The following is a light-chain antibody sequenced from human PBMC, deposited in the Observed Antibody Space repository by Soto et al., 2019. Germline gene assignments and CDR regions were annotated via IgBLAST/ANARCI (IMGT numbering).Light chain of an antibody. V-gene: IGKV1-27*01. CDR1: QGISNY. Sequence: DIQMTQSPSSLSASVGDRVTITCRASQGISNYLVWYQQKPGRVPKLLIYAASTLQSGVPSRFSGSVSGTDVTLTISSLQPEDVASYDWQKYNDALWTFGQGTKVEIK. J-gene: IGKJ1*01. CDR2: AAS. CDR3: QKYNDALWT.